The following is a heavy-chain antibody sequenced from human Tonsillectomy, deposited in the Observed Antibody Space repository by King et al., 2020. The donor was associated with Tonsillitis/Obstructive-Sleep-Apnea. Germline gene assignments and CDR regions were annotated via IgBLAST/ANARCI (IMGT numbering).Heavy chain of an antibody. V-gene: IGHV3-33*01. Sequence: QLVQSGGGVVQPGRSLRLSCAASGFTFSSYGMHWVRQAPGKGLEWGTVIWYDGSKKYYSDSVKGRITISRDNSKNTLYLQMNNLRAEDTAVYYCARDGAAAEGPFDYSGQVTLVSVSS. CDR2: IWYDGSKK. D-gene: IGHD2-15*01. CDR1: GFTFSSYG. J-gene: IGHJ4*02. CDR3: ARDGAAAEGPFDY.